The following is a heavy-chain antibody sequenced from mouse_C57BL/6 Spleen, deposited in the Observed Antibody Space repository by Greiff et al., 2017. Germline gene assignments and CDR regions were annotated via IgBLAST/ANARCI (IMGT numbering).Heavy chain of an antibody. D-gene: IGHD3-2*02. CDR1: GYTFTNYE. V-gene: IGHV1-15*01. Sequence: VQGVESGAELVRPGASVTLSCKASGYTFTNYEMHWVKQTPVHGLEWIGAIDPETGGTAYNQKFKGKAILTADKSSSTAYMELRSLTSEDSAVYYCTRLTAQASYWGQGTTLTVSA. CDR3: TRLTAQASY. CDR2: IDPETGGT. J-gene: IGHJ2*01.